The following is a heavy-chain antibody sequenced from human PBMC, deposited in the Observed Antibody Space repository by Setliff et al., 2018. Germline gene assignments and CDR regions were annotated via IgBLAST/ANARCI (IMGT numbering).Heavy chain of an antibody. CDR1: GGSISSSDSNTNW. V-gene: IGHV4-4*02. CDR2: INHSGNT. J-gene: IGHJ6*03. CDR3: AKSGGYCSSTSCYSYYYYMDV. Sequence: PSETLSLTCAVSGGSISSSDSNTNWWSWVRQPPGKGLEWIGEINHSGNTNYNPSLKSRVTISVDTSKNQFSLNLSSVTAADTAVYYCAKSGGYCSSTSCYSYYYYMDVWGKGTTVTV. D-gene: IGHD2-2*02.